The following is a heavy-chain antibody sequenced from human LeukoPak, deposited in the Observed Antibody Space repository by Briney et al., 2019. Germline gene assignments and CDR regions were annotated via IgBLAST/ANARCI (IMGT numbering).Heavy chain of an antibody. CDR1: GYTFTSYG. CDR3: ARIGCSSTSCPVDY. V-gene: IGHV1-18*01. D-gene: IGHD2-2*01. CDR2: ISAYNGNT. Sequence: ASVKVSCKASGYTFTSYGISWVRQAPGQGLEWMGWISAYNGNTNYAQKLQGRVTMTTDTSTSTAYVELRSLRSDDTAVYYCARIGCSSTSCPVDYWGQGTLVTVSS. J-gene: IGHJ4*02.